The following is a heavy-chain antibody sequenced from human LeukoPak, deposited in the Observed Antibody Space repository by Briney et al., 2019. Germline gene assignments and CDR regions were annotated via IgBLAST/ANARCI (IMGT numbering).Heavy chain of an antibody. CDR2: ISGSGGST. D-gene: IGHD6-13*01. CDR3: AKESLRSSSTAGDY. Sequence: QPGGSPRLSCAASGFTFSSYAMSWVRQAPGKGLEWVSAISGSGGSTYYADSVKGRFTISRDNSKNTLYLQMNSLRAEDTAVYYCAKESLRSSSTAGDYWGQGTLVTVSS. J-gene: IGHJ4*02. CDR1: GFTFSSYA. V-gene: IGHV3-23*01.